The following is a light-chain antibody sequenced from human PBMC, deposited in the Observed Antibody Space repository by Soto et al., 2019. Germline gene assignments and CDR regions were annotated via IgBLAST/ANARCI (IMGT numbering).Light chain of an antibody. V-gene: IGKV1-39*01. Sequence: IQMIQSGSSLSAYVAHIVTITCRASQNFNKFLNWYQQKPGTAPKLLIYVASTLQGGVPSRFSGSGSGTDFTLTIRSLHPEDFATYYCQQSYTTAQTVGQGTKVDIK. CDR2: VAS. J-gene: IGKJ1*01. CDR3: QQSYTTAQT. CDR1: QNFNKF.